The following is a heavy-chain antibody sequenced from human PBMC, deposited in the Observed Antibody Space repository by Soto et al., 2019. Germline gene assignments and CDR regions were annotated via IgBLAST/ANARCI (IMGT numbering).Heavy chain of an antibody. CDR2: IYPSGST. CDR3: VRGRSYSVYDF. Sequence: ELLSLSWTDSGGCISGHSWIWIRQPAGKGLEWIGHIYPSGSTSYNPSLRSRVTMSLDTSSNQIFLNLTSVTAADTAVFYCVRGRSYSVYDFWGPGTLVTVSS. D-gene: IGHD5-12*01. CDR1: GGCISGHS. J-gene: IGHJ4*02. V-gene: IGHV4-4*07.